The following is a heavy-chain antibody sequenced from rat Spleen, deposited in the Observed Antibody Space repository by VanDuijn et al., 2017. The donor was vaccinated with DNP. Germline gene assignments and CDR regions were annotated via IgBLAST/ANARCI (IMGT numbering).Heavy chain of an antibody. CDR1: GFTFSDYA. V-gene: IGHV5S10*01. CDR3: ATHGYYNSDWFAY. D-gene: IGHD1-8*01. CDR2: ISYDGGRN. Sequence: EVQLVESGGGLVQPGNSLKLSCAASGFTFSDYAMSWVRPAPTKGLEWVAYISYDGGRNNYGDSVKGRFTISRDNTKSTLYLQMNSLRSEDMATYYCATHGYYNSDWFAYWGQGTLVTVSS. J-gene: IGHJ3*01.